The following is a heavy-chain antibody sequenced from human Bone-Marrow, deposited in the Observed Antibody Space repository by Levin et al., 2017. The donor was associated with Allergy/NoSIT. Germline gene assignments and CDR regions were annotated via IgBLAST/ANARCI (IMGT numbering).Heavy chain of an antibody. J-gene: IGHJ3*01. CDR1: GYTLTDSY. CDR3: ASGDTISVRSFHF. V-gene: IGHV1-24*01. Sequence: ASVKVSCKVSGYTLTDSYIHWVRQAPGKGLEWVGGLDPEDGETTYAQKFQGRVTMTADTSIQTAYMEVSSLTSDDTAVYFCASGDTISVRSFHFWDQGTMVTVSS. D-gene: IGHD3-3*01. CDR2: LDPEDGET.